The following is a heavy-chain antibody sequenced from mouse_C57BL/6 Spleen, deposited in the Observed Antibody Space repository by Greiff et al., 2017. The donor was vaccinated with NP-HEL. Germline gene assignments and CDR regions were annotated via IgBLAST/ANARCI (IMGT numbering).Heavy chain of an antibody. CDR3: ARSGRLEVYFGY. D-gene: IGHD2-4*01. J-gene: IGHJ2*01. V-gene: IGHV2-2*01. CDR1: GFSLTSYG. Sequence: VMLVESGPGLVQPSQSLSITCTVSGFSLTSYGVHWVRQSPGKGLEWLGVIWSGGSTDYNAAFISRLSISKDNFKRQVFFKRNGLQADDTAIYYCARSGRLEVYFGYWGQGTTLTVSS. CDR2: IWSGGST.